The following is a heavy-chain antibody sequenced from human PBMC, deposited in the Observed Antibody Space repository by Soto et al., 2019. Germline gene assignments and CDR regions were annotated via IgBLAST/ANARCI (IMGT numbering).Heavy chain of an antibody. CDR1: GFTFSSYG. V-gene: IGHV3-30*03. Sequence: GGSLRLSCAASGFTFSSYGMHWVRQAPGKGLEWVAVISYDGSNKYYADSVKGRFTISRDNSKNTLYLQMNSLRAEDTAVYYCAGGGYCSGGSCYALAYWGQGTLVTVSS. CDR2: ISYDGSNK. CDR3: AGGGYCSGGSCYALAY. D-gene: IGHD2-15*01. J-gene: IGHJ4*02.